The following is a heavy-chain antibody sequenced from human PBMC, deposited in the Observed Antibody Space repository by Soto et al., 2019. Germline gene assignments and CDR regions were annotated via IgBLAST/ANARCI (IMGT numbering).Heavy chain of an antibody. CDR3: ARAYGDYVSGLDAFDI. CDR1: GGSFSGYY. J-gene: IGHJ3*02. D-gene: IGHD4-17*01. Sequence: ASETLSLTCAVYGGSFSGYYWSWIRQPPGKGLEWIGEINHSGSTNYNPSLKSRVTISVDTSKNQFSLKLSSVTAADTAVYYCARAYGDYVSGLDAFDIWGQGTMVTVSS. V-gene: IGHV4-34*01. CDR2: INHSGST.